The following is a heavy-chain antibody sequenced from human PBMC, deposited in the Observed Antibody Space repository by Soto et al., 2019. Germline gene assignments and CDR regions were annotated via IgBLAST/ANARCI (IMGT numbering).Heavy chain of an antibody. CDR1: GFTFSSFG. V-gene: IGHV3-33*01. J-gene: IGHJ6*02. Sequence: GGSLRLSCAASGFTFSSFGMHWVRQAPGKWLEWVSLIWYDGSKKSYGDSVKGRFTISRDNSRNTVYLQMNSLRADDTAVYYCARDASYYSLWSGYYPSRNGMDVWGQGXTVTVSS. CDR2: IWYDGSKK. D-gene: IGHD3-3*01. CDR3: ARDASYYSLWSGYYPSRNGMDV.